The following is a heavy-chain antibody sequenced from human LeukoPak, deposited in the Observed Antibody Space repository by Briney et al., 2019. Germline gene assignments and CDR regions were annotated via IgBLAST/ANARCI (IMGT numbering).Heavy chain of an antibody. CDR1: GFTFSSYA. V-gene: IGHV3-21*01. D-gene: IGHD2-8*01. CDR2: ISRTSSYI. Sequence: PGGSLRLSCAASGFTFSSYAMHWVRQTPGKGLEWVSSISRTSSYIYYADSVKGRFTLSRDNGKNSLYLQMNSLRAEDTAVYYCARGGMGANSQEYFYYGMDVWGQGTTVTVSS. CDR3: ARGGMGANSQEYFYYGMDV. J-gene: IGHJ6*02.